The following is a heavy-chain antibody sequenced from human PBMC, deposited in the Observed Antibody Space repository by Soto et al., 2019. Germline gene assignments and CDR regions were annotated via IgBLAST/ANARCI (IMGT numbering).Heavy chain of an antibody. V-gene: IGHV3-30*02. Sequence: SVKGRFTISRDNSENTLDLQMNGLRAEDTAVYYCAKGSFSAHQFLDYWGQGTLVTVSS. D-gene: IGHD3-10*01. CDR3: AKGSFSAHQFLDY. J-gene: IGHJ4*02.